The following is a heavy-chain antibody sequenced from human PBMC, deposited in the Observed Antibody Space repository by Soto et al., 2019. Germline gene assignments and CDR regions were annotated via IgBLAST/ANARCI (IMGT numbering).Heavy chain of an antibody. CDR1: GYTFTSYY. CDR2: INPSGGST. J-gene: IGHJ3*02. CDR3: ARGGYYYDSSGPGAGAFDI. D-gene: IGHD3-22*01. V-gene: IGHV1-46*01. Sequence: RASVKVSCKASGYTFTSYYMHWVRQAPGQGLEWMGIINPSGGSTSYAQKFQGRVTMTRDTSTSTVYMELSSLRSEDTAVYYCARGGYYYDSSGPGAGAFDIWGQGTMVTVSS.